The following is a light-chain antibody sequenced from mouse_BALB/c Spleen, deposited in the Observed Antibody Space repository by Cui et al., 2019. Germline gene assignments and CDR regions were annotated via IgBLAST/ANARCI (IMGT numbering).Light chain of an antibody. Sequence: IVLTQSPALMSASPGEKVTMTCSDSSSVSYMYWYQQKPRSSPKPWIYLTSNLASGVPARFSGSGSGTSYSLTISSMEAEDAATYYCQQWSSNPLTFGAGTKLELK. V-gene: IGKV4-68*01. CDR3: QQWSSNPLT. CDR1: SSVSY. J-gene: IGKJ5*01. CDR2: LTS.